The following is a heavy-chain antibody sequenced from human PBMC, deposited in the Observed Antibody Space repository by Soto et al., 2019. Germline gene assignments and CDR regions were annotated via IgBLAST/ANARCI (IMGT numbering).Heavy chain of an antibody. J-gene: IGHJ4*02. V-gene: IGHV3-7*05. Sequence: GGSLRLSCAASGFTFSSYWMRWVRQAPGKGLEWVANIKQDGSEKYYVDSVKGRFTISRDNAKNSLYLQMNSLRAEDTAVYYCARDSDYYDSGGRAYFDYWGQGTLVTVSS. D-gene: IGHD3-22*01. CDR3: ARDSDYYDSGGRAYFDY. CDR1: GFTFSSYW. CDR2: IKQDGSEK.